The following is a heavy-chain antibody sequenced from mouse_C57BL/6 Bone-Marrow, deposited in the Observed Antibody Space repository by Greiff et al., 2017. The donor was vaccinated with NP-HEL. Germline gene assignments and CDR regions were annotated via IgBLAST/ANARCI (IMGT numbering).Heavy chain of an antibody. D-gene: IGHD3-2*02. Sequence: VQLKESGPELVKPGASVKIPCKASGYTFTDYNMDWVKQSHGKSLEWIGDINPNNGGTIYNQKFKGKATLTVDKSSSTAYMELRSLTSEDTAVYYCARGRAAQATDAMDYWGQGSSVTVSS. CDR1: GYTFTDYN. J-gene: IGHJ4*01. V-gene: IGHV1-18*01. CDR3: ARGRAAQATDAMDY. CDR2: INPNNGGT.